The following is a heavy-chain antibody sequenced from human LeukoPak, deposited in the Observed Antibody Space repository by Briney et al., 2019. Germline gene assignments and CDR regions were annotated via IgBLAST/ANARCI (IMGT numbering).Heavy chain of an antibody. CDR1: GFTFNTYS. CDR2: ISESGAIT. CDR3: AVSVRFERVWHYFNN. V-gene: IGHV3-23*01. J-gene: IGHJ4*02. Sequence: GGSLRLSCEASGFTFNTYSMNWARQAPGKGLKWVSGISESGAITHYADSVKGRFTISRDNSKTTVFLQMNSLRAEDTAVYYCAVSVRFERVWHYFNNWGQGTQVTVSS. D-gene: IGHD3-9*01.